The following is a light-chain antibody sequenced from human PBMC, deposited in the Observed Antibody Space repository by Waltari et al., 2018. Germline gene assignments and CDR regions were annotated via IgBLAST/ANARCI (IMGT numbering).Light chain of an antibody. V-gene: IGKV3-20*01. CDR1: RTVGGDS. Sequence: RTRRTVGGDSLGWYREKPGQGPRVLFDGVCTRATGIPDRFSGWGAGADFNLTISRLEPEDFAVYYCQHYGSRPFTFVPGTMVDL. CDR3: QHYGSRPFT. CDR2: GVC. J-gene: IGKJ3*01.